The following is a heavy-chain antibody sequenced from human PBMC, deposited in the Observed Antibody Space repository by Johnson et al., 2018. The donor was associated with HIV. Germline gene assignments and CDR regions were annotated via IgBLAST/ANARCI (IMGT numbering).Heavy chain of an antibody. CDR2: ISSSGSTI. Sequence: QVQLVESGGGVQRPGGSLRLSCAASGFTFSDYYMSWIRQAPGKGLEWVSYISSSGSTIYYADSVKGRFTISRDHAKNSLYLQINSLRAEDTAVYYCARDQRRSSWYTEGEKVGNAFDIWGQGTMVTVSS. D-gene: IGHD6-13*01. V-gene: IGHV3-11*04. J-gene: IGHJ3*02. CDR3: ARDQRRSSWYTEGEKVGNAFDI. CDR1: GFTFSDYY.